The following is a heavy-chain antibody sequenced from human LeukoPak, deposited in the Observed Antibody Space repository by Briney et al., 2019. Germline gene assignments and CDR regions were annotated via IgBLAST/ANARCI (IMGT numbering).Heavy chain of an antibody. D-gene: IGHD3-10*01. CDR1: GYTFTNHS. J-gene: IGHJ6*04. CDR2: IDTNTGNP. Sequence: ASVKVSCKASGYTFTNHSINWVRQAPGQGLEYMGWIDTNTGNPTYAQAFTGRVVFSLDTSVSTAYLDIRSLKAEDTAVYFCARRSMVQHLDVWGKGTTVIVSS. V-gene: IGHV7-4-1*02. CDR3: ARRSMVQHLDV.